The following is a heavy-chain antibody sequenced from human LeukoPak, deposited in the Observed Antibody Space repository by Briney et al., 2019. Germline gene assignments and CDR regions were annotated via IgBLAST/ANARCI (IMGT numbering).Heavy chain of an antibody. D-gene: IGHD6-13*01. CDR3: AREAAADVFDI. V-gene: IGHV3-48*03. CDR2: ISSSGSTI. Sequence: SGGSLRLSCAASRFTCSSYEMNWVRQTPGKGLEWVSYISSSGSTISYADSVKGRFTISRDNAKNSLYLQMNSLRADDTAVYYCAREAAADVFDIWGQGTMVTVSS. J-gene: IGHJ3*02. CDR1: RFTCSSYE.